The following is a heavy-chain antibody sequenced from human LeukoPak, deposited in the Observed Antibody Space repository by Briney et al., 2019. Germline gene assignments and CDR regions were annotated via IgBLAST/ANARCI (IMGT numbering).Heavy chain of an antibody. V-gene: IGHV3-9*01. J-gene: IGHJ4*02. Sequence: GGSLRLSCAASGFTFDDYAMHWVRQAPGKGLEWVSGISWNSGSIGYADSVKGRFTISRDNPKNTLCLQMNSLRAEDTAVYYCARTSGSYTLFDYWGQGTLVTVSS. CDR3: ARTSGSYTLFDY. CDR1: GFTFDDYA. CDR2: ISWNSGSI. D-gene: IGHD1-26*01.